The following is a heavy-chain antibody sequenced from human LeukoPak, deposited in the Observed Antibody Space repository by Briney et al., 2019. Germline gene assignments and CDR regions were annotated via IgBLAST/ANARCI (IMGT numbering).Heavy chain of an antibody. CDR1: GFTFSDYY. CDR2: ISSSGSTI. Sequence: GSLRLSCAASGFTFSDYYMSWIRQAPGKGLEWVSYISSSGSTIYYADSVKGRFTISRDNAKNSLYLQMNSLRAEDTAVYYCARDHHRGNSGGVEAFDIWGQGTMVTVSS. D-gene: IGHD4-23*01. V-gene: IGHV3-11*01. J-gene: IGHJ3*02. CDR3: ARDHHRGNSGGVEAFDI.